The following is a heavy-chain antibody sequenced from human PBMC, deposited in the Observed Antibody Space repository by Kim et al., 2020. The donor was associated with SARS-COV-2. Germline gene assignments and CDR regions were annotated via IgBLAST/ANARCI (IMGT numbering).Heavy chain of an antibody. CDR3: ARVFGYYYDSSGLLDY. J-gene: IGHJ4*02. V-gene: IGHV1-3*01. Sequence: KFQGRVTITRDTTASTAYMELSSLRSEDTAVYYCARVFGYYYDSSGLLDYWGQGTLVTVSS. D-gene: IGHD3-22*01.